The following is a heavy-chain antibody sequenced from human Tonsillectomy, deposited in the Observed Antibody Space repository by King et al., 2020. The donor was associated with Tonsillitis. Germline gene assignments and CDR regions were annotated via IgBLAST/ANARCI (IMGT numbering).Heavy chain of an antibody. D-gene: IGHD6-13*01. Sequence: VQLQESGPGLVKPSETLSLTYTVSGGSISYYYWSWIRQPPGKGLEWIGYIYYTGSTNYNPSLKSRVTISVDTSKNQFSLKLSSVTAADTAVYYCARHTGSWYKGWFDPWGQGTLVTVSS. CDR2: IYYTGST. CDR3: ARHTGSWYKGWFDP. V-gene: IGHV4-59*08. CDR1: GGSISYYY. J-gene: IGHJ5*02.